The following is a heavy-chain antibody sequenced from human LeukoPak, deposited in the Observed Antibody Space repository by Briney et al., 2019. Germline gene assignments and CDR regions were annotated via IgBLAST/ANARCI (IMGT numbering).Heavy chain of an antibody. CDR1: GYTFTGYY. Sequence: ASVKVSCKASGYTFTGYYMHWVRQAPGQGLEWMGWINPNSGGTNYAQKFQGRVTMTRDTSISTAYMELSRLRSVDTAVYYCARDHFRLLWFGEPGAFDIWGQGTMVTVSS. CDR3: ARDHFRLLWFGEPGAFDI. J-gene: IGHJ3*02. V-gene: IGHV1-2*02. CDR2: INPNSGGT. D-gene: IGHD3-10*01.